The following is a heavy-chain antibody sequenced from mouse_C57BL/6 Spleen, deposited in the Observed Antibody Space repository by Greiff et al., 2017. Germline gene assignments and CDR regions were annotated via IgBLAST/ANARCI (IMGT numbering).Heavy chain of an antibody. Sequence: SGAELARPGASVKMSCKASGYTFTSYTMHWVKQRPGQGLVWIGYINPRSGYTKYNQKFKDKATLTADKSSSTAYMQLSSLTSEDSAVYYCAKKANYDYFDYWGQGTTLTVSS. V-gene: IGHV1-4*01. CDR3: AKKANYDYFDY. D-gene: IGHD2-1*01. J-gene: IGHJ2*01. CDR1: GYTFTSYT. CDR2: INPRSGYT.